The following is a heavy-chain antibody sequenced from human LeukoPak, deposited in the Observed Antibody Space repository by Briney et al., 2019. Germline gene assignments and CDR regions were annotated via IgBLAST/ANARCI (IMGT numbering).Heavy chain of an antibody. Sequence: GGSLRLSCAASGFTFDDYAMHWVRQAPGKGLEWVSGISWNSGSIGYADSVKGRFTISRDNAKNSLYLQMNSLRAEDTALYYCAKDPGYSYASRPYYFDYWGQGTLVTVSS. J-gene: IGHJ4*02. CDR2: ISWNSGSI. CDR3: AKDPGYSYASRPYYFDY. V-gene: IGHV3-9*01. D-gene: IGHD5-18*01. CDR1: GFTFDDYA.